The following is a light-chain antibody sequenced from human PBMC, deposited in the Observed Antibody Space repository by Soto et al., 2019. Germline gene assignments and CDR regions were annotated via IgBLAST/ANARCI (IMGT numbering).Light chain of an antibody. CDR3: LQRSNWPLT. V-gene: IGKV3-11*01. CDR2: DAS. Sequence: ENVLTQSPATQSMSPGERATLSCRASQSVSSYLAWYQQKPGQAPGLLIYDASNRATGIPDRFSGSGSGTDFTLTISSLEPEDFAVFYCLQRSNWPLTFGGGTKVDIK. J-gene: IGKJ4*01. CDR1: QSVSSY.